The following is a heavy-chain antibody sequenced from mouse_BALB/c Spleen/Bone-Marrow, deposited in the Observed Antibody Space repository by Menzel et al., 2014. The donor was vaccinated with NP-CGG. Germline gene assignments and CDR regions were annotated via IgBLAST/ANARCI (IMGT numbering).Heavy chain of an antibody. CDR3: SRGRRDALDY. V-gene: IGHV1S81*02. CDR1: GCTFTSYY. Sequence: VHLVESGAELVKPGASVKLSCKASGCTFTSYYMYWVKQRPGQGLEWFGEINPSNGGTNFNEKFKNKATLTVDKSSSTAYMQLSSLTSEDSAVYYCSRGRRDALDYWGQGTSVTVSS. CDR2: INPSNGGT. J-gene: IGHJ4*01.